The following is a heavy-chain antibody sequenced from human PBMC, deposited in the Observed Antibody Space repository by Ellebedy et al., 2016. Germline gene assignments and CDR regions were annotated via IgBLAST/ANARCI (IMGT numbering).Heavy chain of an antibody. J-gene: IGHJ4*02. CDR1: GFTFDDYA. D-gene: IGHD6-13*01. V-gene: IGHV3-9*01. CDR3: ARGLGYSVS. CDR2: ISWNSGSI. Sequence: GGSLRLXXAASGFTFDDYAMHWVRQAPGKGLEWVSGISWNSGSIGYADSVKGRFTISRDNAKNTLFLQMNSLRAEDTAVYYCARGLGYSVSWGQGTLVTVSP.